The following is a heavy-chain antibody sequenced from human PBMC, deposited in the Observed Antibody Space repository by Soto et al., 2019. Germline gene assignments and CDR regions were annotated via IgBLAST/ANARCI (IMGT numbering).Heavy chain of an antibody. J-gene: IGHJ2*01. CDR2: INHSGST. CDR1: GGSFSGYY. D-gene: IGHD5-18*01. Sequence: QVQLQQWGAGLLKPSETLSLTCAVYGGSFSGYYWSWIRQPPGKGLEWIGEINHSGSTNYNPSLKSRVTISVDTSKNQFSLKLSSVTAADTAVYYCARIRGYSYGRLRYFDLWGRGTLVTVSS. V-gene: IGHV4-34*01. CDR3: ARIRGYSYGRLRYFDL.